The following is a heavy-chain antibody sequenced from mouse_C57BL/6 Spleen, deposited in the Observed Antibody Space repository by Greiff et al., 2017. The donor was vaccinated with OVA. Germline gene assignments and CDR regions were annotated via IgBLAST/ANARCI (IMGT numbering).Heavy chain of an antibody. CDR3: ARRGTVVDYAMDY. J-gene: IGHJ4*01. D-gene: IGHD1-1*01. V-gene: IGHV1-81*01. CDR2: IYPRSGNT. Sequence: VMLVESGAELARPGASVKLSCKASGYTFTSYGISWVKQRTGQGLEWIGEIYPRSGNTYYNEKFKGKATLTADKSSSTAYMEHRSLTSEDSAVYFCARRGTVVDYAMDYWGQGTSVTVSS. CDR1: GYTFTSYG.